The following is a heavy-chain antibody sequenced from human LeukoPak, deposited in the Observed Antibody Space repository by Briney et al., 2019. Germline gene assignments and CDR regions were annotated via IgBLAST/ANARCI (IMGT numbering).Heavy chain of an antibody. Sequence: PSETLSLTCIVSGGSTSSYYWSWIRQPPGKGLEWIGYIHCSGSTNYNPSLKSRVTISLDTSKNQFSLKLSSVTAADTAVYYCARLFWSDSHSFDYWGQGTLVTVSS. D-gene: IGHD3-3*01. CDR1: GGSTSSYY. V-gene: IGHV4-59*01. CDR3: ARLFWSDSHSFDY. J-gene: IGHJ4*02. CDR2: IHCSGST.